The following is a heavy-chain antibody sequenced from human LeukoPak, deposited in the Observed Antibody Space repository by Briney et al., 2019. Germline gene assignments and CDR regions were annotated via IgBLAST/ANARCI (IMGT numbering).Heavy chain of an antibody. V-gene: IGHV3-21*01. Sequence: PGGSLRLSCAASGFTLSSYSMNWVRQAPGKGLEWVSYISSSSTHIYYADSVKGRFTISRDNAKNSLYLQMNSLRAEDTAVYYCARVYDSSGYYSPYFDYWGQGTLVTVSS. CDR3: ARVYDSSGYYSPYFDY. J-gene: IGHJ4*02. D-gene: IGHD3-22*01. CDR2: ISSSSTHI. CDR1: GFTLSSYS.